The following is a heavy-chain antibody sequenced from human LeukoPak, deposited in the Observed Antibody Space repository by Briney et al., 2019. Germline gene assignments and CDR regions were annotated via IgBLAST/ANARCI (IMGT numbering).Heavy chain of an antibody. CDR1: GGSFSGYY. CDR2: INHSGST. Sequence: SETLSLTCAVYGGSFSGYYWSWIRQPPGKGLEWIGEINHSGSTNYNPSLKSRVTISVDTSKNQFSLKLSSATAADTAVYYCARSYDFWSGYPDYWGQGTLVTVSS. J-gene: IGHJ4*02. V-gene: IGHV4-34*01. CDR3: ARSYDFWSGYPDY. D-gene: IGHD3-3*01.